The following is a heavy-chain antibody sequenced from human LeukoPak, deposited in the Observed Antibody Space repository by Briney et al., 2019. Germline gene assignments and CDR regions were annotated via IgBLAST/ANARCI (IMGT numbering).Heavy chain of an antibody. V-gene: IGHV3-23*01. D-gene: IGHD2-2*01. Sequence: GGSLRLSRAASGFTFSSYAMSWVRQAPGKGLEWVSAISGSGGSTYYADSVKGRFTISRDNSKNTLYLQMNSLRAEDTAVYYCAKDKDIVVVPAAVDYWGQGTLVTVSS. CDR3: AKDKDIVVVPAAVDY. CDR2: ISGSGGST. CDR1: GFTFSSYA. J-gene: IGHJ4*02.